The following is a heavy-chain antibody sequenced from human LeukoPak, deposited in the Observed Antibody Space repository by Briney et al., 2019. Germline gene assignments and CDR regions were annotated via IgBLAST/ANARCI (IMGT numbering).Heavy chain of an antibody. CDR1: GYTFTGYN. V-gene: IGHV1-2*02. CDR3: ATSYGDYGYPLSN. Sequence: ASVKVSCKASGYTFTGYNIHWVRQAPGQGLEWMGWLNPKSGGTNYAQKFQGRVTMTRDTSISTAYMELSRLRSDDTAVYYCATSYGDYGYPLSNWGQGTLVTVSS. CDR2: LNPKSGGT. D-gene: IGHD4-17*01. J-gene: IGHJ4*02.